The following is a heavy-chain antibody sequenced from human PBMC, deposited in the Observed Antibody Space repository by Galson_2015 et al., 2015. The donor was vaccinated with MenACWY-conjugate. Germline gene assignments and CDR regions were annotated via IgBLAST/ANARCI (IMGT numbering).Heavy chain of an antibody. CDR3: ANACLGGGYCFDLEA. J-gene: IGHJ5*02. Sequence: ALRLSCAASGVNFNSYAMHWVRQAPGKGLEWVAIVSHAGTDKNYADSVKGRFTISSDNSENKVYLEMNSLRAEDTAAYYCANACLGGGYCFDLEAWGQGSPVTVSS. CDR1: GVNFNSYA. CDR2: VSHAGTDK. V-gene: IGHV3-30*18. D-gene: IGHD2-21*01.